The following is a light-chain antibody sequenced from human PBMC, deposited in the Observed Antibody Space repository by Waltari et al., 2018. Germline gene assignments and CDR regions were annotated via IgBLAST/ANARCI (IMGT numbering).Light chain of an antibody. Sequence: CTGTRSDIGIYNYVSWYQHHPGKAPKLIISEVNERPSGVPDRFSGSKSGNTASLTVSGLQPEDEADYYCNSYAGSNTFVFGTGTRVSVL. J-gene: IGLJ1*01. V-gene: IGLV2-8*01. CDR3: NSYAGSNTFV. CDR2: EVN. CDR1: RSDIGIYNY.